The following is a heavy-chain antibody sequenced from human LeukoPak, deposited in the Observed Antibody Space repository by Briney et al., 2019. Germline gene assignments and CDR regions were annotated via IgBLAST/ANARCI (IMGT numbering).Heavy chain of an antibody. Sequence: GESQQISCKGSGYSFTSYWIGWVRQMPGKGLEWMGIIYPGDSDTKYSPSFQGQVTISADKSISTAYLQWSSLKASDTAMYYCARLDGSGTTGTHFDYWGQGTLVTVSS. CDR3: ARLDGSGTTGTHFDY. V-gene: IGHV5-51*01. D-gene: IGHD1-1*01. CDR2: IYPGDSDT. CDR1: GYSFTSYW. J-gene: IGHJ4*02.